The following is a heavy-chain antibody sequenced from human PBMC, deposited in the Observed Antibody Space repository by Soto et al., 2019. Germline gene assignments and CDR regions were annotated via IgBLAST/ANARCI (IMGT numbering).Heavy chain of an antibody. CDR3: LSSGFGPTSTAQFDY. V-gene: IGHV5-10-1*01. Sequence: GESLKISCKGSGYSFTIYWISWVRQMPGKGLEWMGRIDPSDSYTNYSPSFQGHVTISADKSISTAYLQWSSLKASDTAMYYCLSSGFGPTSTAQFDYWGQGTLVTVSS. D-gene: IGHD6-19*01. J-gene: IGHJ4*02. CDR1: GYSFTIYW. CDR2: IDPSDSYT.